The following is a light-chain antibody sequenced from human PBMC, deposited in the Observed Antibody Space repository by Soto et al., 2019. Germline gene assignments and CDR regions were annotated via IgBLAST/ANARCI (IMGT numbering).Light chain of an antibody. V-gene: IGKV4-1*01. CDR1: QSLFYSSNNKNY. J-gene: IGKJ2*01. CDR3: QQSYSAPYT. Sequence: DIVMSQSTDSLAVSLRERATINCMSSQSLFYSSNNKNYLVWYQQKPGQPPKILIYWASTRASGVPDRFSGSGSGTDFTLTISSLQAEDVAVYFCQQSYSAPYTFGQGTKVEIK. CDR2: WAS.